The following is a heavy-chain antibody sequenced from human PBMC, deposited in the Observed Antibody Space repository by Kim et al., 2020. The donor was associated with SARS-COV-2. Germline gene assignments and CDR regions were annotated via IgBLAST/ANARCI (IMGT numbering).Heavy chain of an antibody. Sequence: SRVTISVDTSKNQFSLKLSSVTAADTAVYYCARGHGRDIVVVVAATSFDYWGQGTLVTVSS. CDR3: ARGHGRDIVVVVAATSFDY. V-gene: IGHV4-34*01. D-gene: IGHD2-15*01. J-gene: IGHJ4*02.